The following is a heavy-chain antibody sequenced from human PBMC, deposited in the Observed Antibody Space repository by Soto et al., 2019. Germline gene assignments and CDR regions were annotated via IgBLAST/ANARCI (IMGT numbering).Heavy chain of an antibody. V-gene: IGHV4-59*01. CDR3: ARVSAGGTGQSGWFDP. D-gene: IGHD1-1*01. Sequence: QVQLQESGPGLVKPSETLSLTCTVSGGSISSYYWSWIRQPPGKGLEWIGYIYYSGSTNYNPSLKSRVTISVDTSKNQFSLKLSSVTAADTAVYYCARVSAGGTGQSGWFDPWGQGTLVTVSS. CDR1: GGSISSYY. J-gene: IGHJ5*02. CDR2: IYYSGST.